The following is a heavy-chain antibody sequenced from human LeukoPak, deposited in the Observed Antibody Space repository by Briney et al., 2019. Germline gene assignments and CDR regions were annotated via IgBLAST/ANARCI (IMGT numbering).Heavy chain of an antibody. CDR2: MNQDGGEK. CDR3: ATYTHWVAGDV. J-gene: IGHJ6*02. Sequence: GGSLRLSCAASGFTFSDSWMSWVRQAPGKGLEWVANMNQDGGEKDYVDSVKGRFTISRDNARNSLYLQMGSLRAEDTAVYYCATYTHWVAGDVWGQGTTVTVSS. D-gene: IGHD3-16*01. CDR1: GFTFSDSW. V-gene: IGHV3-7*01.